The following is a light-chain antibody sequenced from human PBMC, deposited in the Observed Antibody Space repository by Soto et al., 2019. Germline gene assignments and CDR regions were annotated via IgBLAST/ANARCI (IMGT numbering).Light chain of an antibody. Sequence: QLVLTQSPTASASLGASVKLTCTLSSGHSSYAIAWHQQQPEKGPRYLMKLNSDGSLSKGDGIPDRFSGSSSGAERYLTISSLQSEDEADYYCQAWGTGIYVFGGGTKLTVL. J-gene: IGLJ2*01. CDR1: SGHSSYA. CDR3: QAWGTGIYV. CDR2: LNSDGSL. V-gene: IGLV4-69*01.